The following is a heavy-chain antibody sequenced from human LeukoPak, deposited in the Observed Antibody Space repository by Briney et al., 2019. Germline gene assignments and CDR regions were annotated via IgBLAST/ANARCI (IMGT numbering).Heavy chain of an antibody. CDR1: GFSFSGYA. J-gene: IGHJ4*02. V-gene: IGHV3-64*02. CDR2: ISSGGVDT. D-gene: IGHD5-12*01. CDR3: AAAGYSGYDPDPFDY. Sequence: PGGSLRLSCAASGFSFSGYAMHWVRQAPGKGLEFVSAISSGGVDTYYTDSVRGRFTISRDDSKNTVFLQMGSLRAEDTAVYYCAAAGYSGYDPDPFDYWGQGTLVTVSS.